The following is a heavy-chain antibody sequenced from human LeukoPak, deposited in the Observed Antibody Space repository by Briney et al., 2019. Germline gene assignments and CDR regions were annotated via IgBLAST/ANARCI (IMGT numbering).Heavy chain of an antibody. Sequence: GGSLRLSCAASGFTFSSYGMHWVRQAPGKGLEWVAFIRYDGSNKDYADSVKGRFTISRDNSKNTLYLQMNSLRAEDTAVYYCARDPYSGSYGNYYYYFMDVWGKGTTVTISS. CDR1: GFTFSSYG. CDR2: IRYDGSNK. J-gene: IGHJ6*03. D-gene: IGHD1-26*01. CDR3: ARDPYSGSYGNYYYYFMDV. V-gene: IGHV3-30*02.